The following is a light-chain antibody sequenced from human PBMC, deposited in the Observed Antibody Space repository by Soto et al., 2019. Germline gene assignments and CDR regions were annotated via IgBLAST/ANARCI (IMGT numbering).Light chain of an antibody. J-gene: IGKJ1*01. Sequence: VMTQAAAALSVSKGERATLSCRASQSVSSNLAWYQQKPGQAPRLLIYGASTRATGIPARFSGSGSGTEFTLTISSLQSEDFAVYYCQHYNNWPTFGQGTKVDIK. V-gene: IGKV3-15*01. CDR2: GAS. CDR1: QSVSSN. CDR3: QHYNNWPT.